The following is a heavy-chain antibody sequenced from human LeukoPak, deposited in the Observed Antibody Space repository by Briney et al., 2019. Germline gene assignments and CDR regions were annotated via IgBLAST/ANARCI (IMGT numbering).Heavy chain of an antibody. J-gene: IGHJ6*02. CDR1: GYTLTSYD. D-gene: IGHD5-12*01. V-gene: IGHV1-8*01. CDR2: MNPNSGNT. CDR3: ARWGSPDIVATTDYYYYGMDV. Sequence: ASVKVSCKASGYTLTSYDINWVRQAPGQGLEWMGWMNPNSGNTGYAQKFQGRVTMTRNTSISTAYMELSSLRSEDTAVYYCARWGSPDIVATTDYYYYGMDVWGQGTTVTVSS.